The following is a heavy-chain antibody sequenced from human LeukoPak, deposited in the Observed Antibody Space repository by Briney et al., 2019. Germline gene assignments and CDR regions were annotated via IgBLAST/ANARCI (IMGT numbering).Heavy chain of an antibody. J-gene: IGHJ4*02. CDR1: GFTFSSYA. Sequence: PGGSLRLSCAASGFTFSSYAMSWVRQAPGKGLEWVSAISGSGGSAYYADSVKGRFTISRDNSKNTLYLQMNSLRAEDTAVYYCAKDPNSEVGSNSEWGQGTLVTVSS. V-gene: IGHV3-23*01. CDR2: ISGSGGSA. D-gene: IGHD1-26*01. CDR3: AKDPNSEVGSNSE.